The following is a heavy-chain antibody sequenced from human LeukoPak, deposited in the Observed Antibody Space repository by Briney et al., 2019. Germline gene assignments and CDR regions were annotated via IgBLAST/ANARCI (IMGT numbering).Heavy chain of an antibody. CDR3: ANSVGELSPPFDP. J-gene: IGHJ5*02. CDR1: GFTFSSYG. Sequence: GGSLRLSCAASGFTFSSYGMHWVRQAPGKGLEWVAFIRYDGSNKYYADSVKGRFTISRDNSKNTLYLQMNSLRAEDTAVYYCANSVGELSPPFDPWGQGTLVTVSS. D-gene: IGHD3-10*01. V-gene: IGHV3-30*02. CDR2: IRYDGSNK.